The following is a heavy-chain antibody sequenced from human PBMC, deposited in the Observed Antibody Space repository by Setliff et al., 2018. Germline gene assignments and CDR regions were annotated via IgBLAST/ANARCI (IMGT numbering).Heavy chain of an antibody. Sequence: GESLKISCKGSGYSFTSYWIGWVRQMPGKGLEWMGVVYPGDSDTRYSPSFQGQVTMSADKSISTAYLQWSSLTASDTAMYYCARLGYSDAFDIWGQGTMVTVSS. CDR2: VYPGDSDT. CDR1: GYSFTSYW. J-gene: IGHJ3*02. CDR3: ARLGYSDAFDI. V-gene: IGHV5-51*01. D-gene: IGHD5-18*01.